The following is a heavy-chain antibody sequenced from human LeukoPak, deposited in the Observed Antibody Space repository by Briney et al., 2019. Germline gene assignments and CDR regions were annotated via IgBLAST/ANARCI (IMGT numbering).Heavy chain of an antibody. CDR3: AKDINPKAAAGIPDAFDI. J-gene: IGHJ3*02. CDR1: GYTFTGYY. V-gene: IGHV1-2*02. CDR2: INPNSGGT. D-gene: IGHD6-13*01. Sequence: ASVKVSCKAPGYTFTGYYMHWVRQAPGQGLEWMGWINPNSGGTNYAQKFQGRVTMTRDTSISTAYMELSRLRSDDMALYYCAKDINPKAAAGIPDAFDIWGQGTMVTVSS.